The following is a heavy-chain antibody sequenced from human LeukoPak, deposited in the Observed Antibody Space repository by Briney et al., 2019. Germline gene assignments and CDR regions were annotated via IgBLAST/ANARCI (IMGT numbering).Heavy chain of an antibody. J-gene: IGHJ4*02. D-gene: IGHD1-7*01. V-gene: IGHV1-18*04. Sequence: ASVKVSCKGSGYNFDRYGVNWVRQAPGQGLEWVGWISTYNGNTFYTQKFEGRVSMTTDTSTNTVYMDLRSLRSDDTAVYYCARDLEHCRNIICSNSAYWGQGTLVTVSS. CDR2: ISTYNGNT. CDR3: ARDLEHCRNIICSNSAY. CDR1: GYNFDRYG.